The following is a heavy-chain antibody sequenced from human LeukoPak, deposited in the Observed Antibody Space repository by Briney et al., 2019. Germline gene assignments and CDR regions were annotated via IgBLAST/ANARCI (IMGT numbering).Heavy chain of an antibody. Sequence: TGGSLRLSCAASGFTFNNYAMTWVRQAPGKGLEWVSSISGGAGSTYYADSVKGQFTISRDNSKNTVYLQMNSLRAEDTAVYYCAIPPEDHSDYHHYGMDVWGQGTTVTVSS. CDR1: GFTFNNYA. J-gene: IGHJ6*02. CDR2: ISGGAGST. CDR3: AIPPEDHSDYHHYGMDV. V-gene: IGHV3-23*01. D-gene: IGHD4-11*01.